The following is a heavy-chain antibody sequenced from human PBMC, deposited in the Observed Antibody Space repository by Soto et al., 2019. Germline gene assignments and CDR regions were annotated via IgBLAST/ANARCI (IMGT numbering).Heavy chain of an antibody. CDR1: GFTFSSYA. J-gene: IGHJ6*02. V-gene: IGHV3-23*01. CDR2: ISGSGGST. CDR3: AKDRGSITIFGVVIMSSDGMDV. Sequence: GGSLRLSGAASGFTFSSYAMRCVRQAPGKGLEWGAAISGSGGSTYYADSVKGRFTISRHNSKNTLYLQMNSLRAEDTAVYYCAKDRGSITIFGVVIMSSDGMDVGGQGTTVTVSS. D-gene: IGHD3-3*01.